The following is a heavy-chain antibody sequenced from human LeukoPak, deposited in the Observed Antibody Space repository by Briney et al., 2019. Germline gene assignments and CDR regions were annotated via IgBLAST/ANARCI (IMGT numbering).Heavy chain of an antibody. CDR1: GFTFVDYP. CDR3: PKAYD. D-gene: IGHD3-16*01. V-gene: IGHV3-43*01. J-gene: IGHJ1*01. Sequence: GGSLRLSCAASGFTFVDYPMHWVRQVPGKGLEWVSLISAYYATTYYADSVKGRFPIYRDDSKTTLSLQMNSLIPADAAVYYFPKAYDGGEGTLAPVPS. CDR2: ISAYYATT.